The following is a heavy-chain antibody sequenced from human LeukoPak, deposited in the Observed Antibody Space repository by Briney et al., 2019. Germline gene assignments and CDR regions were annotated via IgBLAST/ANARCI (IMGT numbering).Heavy chain of an antibody. Sequence: PGGSLRPSCAASGFTFSSSWMTWVRQAPGKGLAWVANIKQDGSEIFYVDSVKGRFTMSRDNAKSSLYLQMNSLRAEDTAVYYCARDSGYNAFDYWGQGTLVTVSS. V-gene: IGHV3-7*01. J-gene: IGHJ4*02. CDR3: ARDSGYNAFDY. CDR1: GFTFSSSW. D-gene: IGHD5-12*01. CDR2: IKQDGSEI.